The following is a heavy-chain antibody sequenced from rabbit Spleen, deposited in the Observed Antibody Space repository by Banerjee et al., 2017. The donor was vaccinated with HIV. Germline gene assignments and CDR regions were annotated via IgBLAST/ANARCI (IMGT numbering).Heavy chain of an antibody. D-gene: IGHD7-1*01. Sequence: QEQLVESGGGLVKPEGSLTLTCTASGFSFSSNGICWVRQAPGKGLEWIACIEGGSSGFTYSASWAKGRFTISKASSATVDLQMTSLTAADTATYFCARASAHTGYFNLWGPGTLVTVS. V-gene: IGHV1S45*01. CDR3: ARASAHTGYFNL. J-gene: IGHJ4*01. CDR1: GFSFSSNG. CDR2: IEGGSSGFT.